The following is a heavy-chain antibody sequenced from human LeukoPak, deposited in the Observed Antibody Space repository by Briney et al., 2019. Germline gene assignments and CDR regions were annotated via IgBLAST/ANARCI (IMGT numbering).Heavy chain of an antibody. CDR2: MYHSGST. CDR3: ARQAYSSSSSSYI. D-gene: IGHD2-2*01. CDR1: GYPISGGYY. Sequence: SETLSLTCAVSGYPISGGYYWGWIRQPPGKGLEWIGSMYHSGSTYYNPSLKSRVTISVDTSNNQSSLKLNFVTAADTAVYYCARQAYSSSSSSYIWGQGTMVTVSS. J-gene: IGHJ3*02. V-gene: IGHV4-38-2*01.